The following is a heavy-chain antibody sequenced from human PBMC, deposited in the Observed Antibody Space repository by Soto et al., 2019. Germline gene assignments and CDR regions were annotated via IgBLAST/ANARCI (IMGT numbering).Heavy chain of an antibody. J-gene: IGHJ3*02. D-gene: IGHD7-27*01. CDR2: ISGSGGST. CDR3: AKDLGFTGEVVDALDI. CDR1: GFTFSSYA. V-gene: IGHV3-23*01. Sequence: GGSLRLSCAASGFTFSSYAMSWVRQAPGKGLEWVSAISGSGGSTYYADSVKGRFTISRDNSKNTLYLQMNSLSAEDTAVYYCAKDLGFTGEVVDALDIWGQGTMVTVSS.